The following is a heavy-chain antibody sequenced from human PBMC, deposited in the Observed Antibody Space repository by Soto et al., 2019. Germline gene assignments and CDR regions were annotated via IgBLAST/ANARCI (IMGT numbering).Heavy chain of an antibody. CDR1: GGTFSIYT. Sequence: SVNVSCNASGGTFSIYTISWVRQAPGTGLEWMGRIIPILGIANYAQKFQGRVTITADKSTSTAYMELSSLRSEDTAVYYCARDGHWGSGNDALDIWGQGTMVTVSS. V-gene: IGHV1-69*04. CDR2: IIPILGIA. J-gene: IGHJ3*02. D-gene: IGHD7-27*01. CDR3: ARDGHWGSGNDALDI.